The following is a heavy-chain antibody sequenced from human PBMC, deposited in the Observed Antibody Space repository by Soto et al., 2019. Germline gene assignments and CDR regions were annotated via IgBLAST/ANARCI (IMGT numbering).Heavy chain of an antibody. CDR3: ARGEQYSGRIFDY. D-gene: IGHD1-26*01. Sequence: SHTLSLTCAITGYSVSSNSAGWSWVRQSPSRGLEWLGRTYYRSKWYYEYAVSVRGRITINPDTSKNQYSLQLNSVTSEDTAVYFCARGEQYSGRIFDYWGQGTLVTVSS. V-gene: IGHV6-1*01. CDR1: GYSVSSNSAG. J-gene: IGHJ4*01. CDR2: TYYRSKWYY.